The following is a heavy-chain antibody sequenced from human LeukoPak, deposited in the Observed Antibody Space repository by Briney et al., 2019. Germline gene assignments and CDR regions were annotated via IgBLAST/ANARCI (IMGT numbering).Heavy chain of an antibody. CDR2: ISWNSGSI. V-gene: IGHV3-9*03. D-gene: IGHD3-16*01. Sequence: PGRSLRLSCAASGFTFDDYAMHWVRQAPGKGLEWVSGISWNSGSIGYADSVKGRFTIFRDNAKKSLYLQMNSLRAEDMALYYCAKGGLDDAFDIWGQGTMVSVSS. CDR1: GFTFDDYA. CDR3: AKGGLDDAFDI. J-gene: IGHJ3*02.